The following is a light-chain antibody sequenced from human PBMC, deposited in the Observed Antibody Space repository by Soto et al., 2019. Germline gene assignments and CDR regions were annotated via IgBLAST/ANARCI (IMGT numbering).Light chain of an antibody. CDR1: SSNIGAGYD. CDR2: GNS. J-gene: IGLJ2*01. Sequence: QSVLTQPPSVSGAPGQRVTISCTGSSSNIGAGYDVHWYQQLPGTAPKLLIYGNSNRPSGVPDRFSGSKSGTSASLAITGLQAEHEADYYSQSYDSSLSGVVFGGGTKLTVL. CDR3: QSYDSSLSGVV. V-gene: IGLV1-40*01.